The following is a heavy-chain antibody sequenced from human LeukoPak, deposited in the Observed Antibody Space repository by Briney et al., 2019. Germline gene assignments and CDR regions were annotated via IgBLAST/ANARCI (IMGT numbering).Heavy chain of an antibody. J-gene: IGHJ4*02. CDR2: IRYHGSNK. CDR1: GFTFSSYG. V-gene: IGHV3-30*02. CDR3: AKGNSRGYSSGSIPFDY. Sequence: GGSLRLSCAASGFTFSSYGMHWVRQAPAKGQEWVAFIRYHGSNKYYADSVKGRFTISRDNSKNTLYLQMNSLRAEDTAVYYCAKGNSRGYSSGSIPFDYWGQGTLATVSS. D-gene: IGHD6-19*01.